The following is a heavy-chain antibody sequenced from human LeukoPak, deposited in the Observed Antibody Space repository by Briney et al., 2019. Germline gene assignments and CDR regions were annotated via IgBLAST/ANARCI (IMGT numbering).Heavy chain of an antibody. Sequence: GGSLRLSCVASGFTFSSYWMHWVRQDPRKGLVWVSRINGDGKNINYADSVRGRFTISRDNAKNMLYLQMNSPRAEDTAVYYCARASELFDYWGQGTLVTVSS. CDR3: ARASELFDY. V-gene: IGHV3-74*01. CDR1: GFTFSSYW. J-gene: IGHJ4*02. CDR2: INGDGKNI. D-gene: IGHD1-7*01.